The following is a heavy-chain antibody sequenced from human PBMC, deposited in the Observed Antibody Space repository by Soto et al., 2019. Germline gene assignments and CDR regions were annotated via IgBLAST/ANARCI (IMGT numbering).Heavy chain of an antibody. V-gene: IGHV3-23*01. D-gene: IGHD3-22*01. CDR2: ISGSGGST. J-gene: IGHJ4*02. CDR3: GYFYDSSAYDY. Sequence: LRLSCAASGFTFSSYSMSWVRQAPGKGLEWVSAISGSGGSTYYADSVKGRFTISRDNSKNTLYLQMNSLRAEDTAVYYCGYFYDSSAYDYWGQGTLVALSS. CDR1: GFTFSSYS.